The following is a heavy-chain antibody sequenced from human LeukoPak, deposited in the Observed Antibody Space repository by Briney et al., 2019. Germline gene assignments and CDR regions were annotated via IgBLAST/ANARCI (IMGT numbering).Heavy chain of an antibody. Sequence: SETLSLTCTVSGGSISSSSYYWGWIRQPPGKGLEWIGSIYYSGSTNYNPSLKSRVTISVDTSKNQFSLKLSSVTAADTAVYYCARASGILGEWFDPWGQGTLVTVSS. CDR3: ARASGILGEWFDP. V-gene: IGHV4-39*07. CDR1: GGSISSSSYY. CDR2: IYYSGST. J-gene: IGHJ5*02. D-gene: IGHD3-10*01.